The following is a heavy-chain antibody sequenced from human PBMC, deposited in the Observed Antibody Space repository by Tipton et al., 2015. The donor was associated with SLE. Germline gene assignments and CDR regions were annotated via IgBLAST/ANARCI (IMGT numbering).Heavy chain of an antibody. CDR1: GFTFSSYA. V-gene: IGHV3-30*04. D-gene: IGHD6-13*01. Sequence: SLRLSCAASGFTFSSYAMHWVRQAPGKGLEWVAVISYDGSNKYYADPVKGRFTISRDNSKNTLYLQMNSLRAEDTAVYYCAISLYSSPDYWGQGTLVTVSS. J-gene: IGHJ4*02. CDR2: ISYDGSNK. CDR3: AISLYSSPDY.